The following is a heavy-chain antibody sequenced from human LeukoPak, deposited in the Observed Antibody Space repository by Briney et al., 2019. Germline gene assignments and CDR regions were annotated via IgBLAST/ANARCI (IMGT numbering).Heavy chain of an antibody. V-gene: IGHV3-74*01. Sequence: GGSLRLSCAASGFTFSTYWMHWVRQAPGTGLVWVSLINRDGSSTNYADSVKGRFTVSRDNSKNTLYLQMNSLRVEDTAVYFCARVSEDHTTGWYEEYFQHWGQGTLVTVSS. CDR3: ARVSEDHTTGWYEEYFQH. D-gene: IGHD6-19*01. CDR2: INRDGSST. J-gene: IGHJ1*01. CDR1: GFTFSTYW.